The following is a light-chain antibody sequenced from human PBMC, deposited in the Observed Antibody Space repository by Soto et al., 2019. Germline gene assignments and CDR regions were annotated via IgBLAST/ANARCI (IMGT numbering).Light chain of an antibody. Sequence: QSVLTPPPPPPGAPGQRVTISRTGSSSNIGAGYDVHWYQQLPGTAPKILIYGNSNRPSTVPDRFSGSKSGTSASLAITGLQAEDEADYYCQSYDSSLSGSRVFGTGTKVTVL. CDR2: GNS. CDR3: QSYDSSLSGSRV. CDR1: SSNIGAGYD. J-gene: IGLJ1*01. V-gene: IGLV1-40*01.